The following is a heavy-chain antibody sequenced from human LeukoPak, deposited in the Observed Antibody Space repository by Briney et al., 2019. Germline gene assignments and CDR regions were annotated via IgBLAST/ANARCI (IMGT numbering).Heavy chain of an antibody. Sequence: GRSLRLSCAASGFTFSSYAMHWVRQAPGKGLEWVAVISYDGSNKYYADSVKGRFTISRDNSKNTLYLQMNSLRAEDTAVYYCARDKGSSVFRDYGMDVWGQGTTVTVSS. CDR1: GFTFSSYA. J-gene: IGHJ6*02. CDR2: ISYDGSNK. V-gene: IGHV3-30*07. D-gene: IGHD6-25*01. CDR3: ARDKGSSVFRDYGMDV.